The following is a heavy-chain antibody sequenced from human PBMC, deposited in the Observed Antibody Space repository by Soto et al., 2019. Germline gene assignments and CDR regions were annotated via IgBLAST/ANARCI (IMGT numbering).Heavy chain of an antibody. CDR1: GGTFSSYA. CDR3: ASDHYDILTGSLPYYYYGMDV. J-gene: IGHJ6*02. D-gene: IGHD3-9*01. CDR2: IIPIFGTA. Sequence: GASVKVSCKASGGTFSSYAISWVRQAPGQGLEWMGGIIPIFGTANYAQKFQGRVTITADESTSTAYMELSSLRSEDTAVYYCASDHYDILTGSLPYYYYGMDVWGQGTTVTVSS. V-gene: IGHV1-69*13.